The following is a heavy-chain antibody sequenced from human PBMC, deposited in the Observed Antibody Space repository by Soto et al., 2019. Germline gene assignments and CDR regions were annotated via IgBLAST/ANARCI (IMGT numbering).Heavy chain of an antibody. CDR1: GFTFSSYS. CDR3: ARGRGFRVVAATLEFYYYYGMDV. D-gene: IGHD2-15*01. Sequence: EVQLVESGGGLVKPGGSLRLSCAASGFTFSSYSMNWVRQAPGKGLEWVSSISSSSSYIYYADSVKGRFTISRDNAKNSLYLQMNSLRAEDTAVYYCARGRGFRVVAATLEFYYYYGMDVWGQGTTVTVSS. V-gene: IGHV3-21*01. J-gene: IGHJ6*02. CDR2: ISSSSSYI.